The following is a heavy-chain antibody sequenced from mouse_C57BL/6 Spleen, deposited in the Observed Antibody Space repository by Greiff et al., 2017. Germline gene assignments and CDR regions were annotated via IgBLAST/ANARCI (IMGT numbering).Heavy chain of an antibody. V-gene: IGHV1-66*01. CDR2: IYPGSGNT. CDR3: ARPIYYGNLDY. CDR1: GYSFTSYY. Sequence: QVQLKESGPELVKPGASVKISCKASGYSFTSYYIHWVKQRPGQGLAWIGWIYPGSGNTKYNEKFKGKATLTADTTSSTAYMQLSSLTSEDSAVYYCARPIYYGNLDYWGQGTTLTVSS. D-gene: IGHD2-1*01. J-gene: IGHJ2*01.